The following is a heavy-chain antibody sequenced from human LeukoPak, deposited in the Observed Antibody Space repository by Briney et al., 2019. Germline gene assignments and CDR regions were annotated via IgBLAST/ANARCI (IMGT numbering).Heavy chain of an antibody. CDR2: ISSSSSTI. CDR3: AKDLGYYGSPYNWFDP. Sequence: SGGSLRLSCAASGFTFSSYSMNWVRQAPGKGLEWVSYISSSSSTIYYADSVKGRFTISRDNSKNTLYLQMNSLRAEDTAVYYCAKDLGYYGSPYNWFDPWGQGTLVTVSS. J-gene: IGHJ5*02. D-gene: IGHD3-22*01. CDR1: GFTFSSYS. V-gene: IGHV3-48*01.